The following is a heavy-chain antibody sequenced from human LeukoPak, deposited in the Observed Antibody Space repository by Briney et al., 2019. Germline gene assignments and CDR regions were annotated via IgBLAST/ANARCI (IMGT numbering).Heavy chain of an antibody. J-gene: IGHJ6*03. CDR3: ARYQYSHCSSTSCYTFDYYYYMDV. V-gene: IGHV1-18*01. Sequence: ASVKVSCKASGYTFTSYGISWVRQAPGQGLEWMEWISAYSGNTNYAQKLQGRVTMTTDTSTRTAYMELRSLRSDDTAVYYCARYQYSHCSSTSCYTFDYYYYMDVWGKGTTVTVSS. CDR2: ISAYSGNT. D-gene: IGHD2-2*02. CDR1: GYTFTSYG.